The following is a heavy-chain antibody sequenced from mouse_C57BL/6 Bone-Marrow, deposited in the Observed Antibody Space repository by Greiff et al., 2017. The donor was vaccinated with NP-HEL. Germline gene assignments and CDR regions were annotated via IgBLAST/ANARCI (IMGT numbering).Heavy chain of an antibody. D-gene: IGHD3-2*02. CDR1: GYTFTSYW. J-gene: IGHJ2*01. V-gene: IGHV1-7*01. CDR2: INPSSGYT. Sequence: QVQLQQSGAELAKPGASVKLSCKASGYTFTSYWMHWVKQRPGQGLEWIGYINPSSGYTKYNQKFKDKATLTADKSSSTAYMQLSSLTYEDSAVLYCARSSEAAQASVDYWGQGTTLTVSS. CDR3: ARSSEAAQASVDY.